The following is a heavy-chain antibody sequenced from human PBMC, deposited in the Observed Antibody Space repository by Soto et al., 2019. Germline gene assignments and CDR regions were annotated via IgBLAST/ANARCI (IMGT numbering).Heavy chain of an antibody. V-gene: IGHV4-31*03. D-gene: IGHD4-17*01. CDR3: ARSPEATVTAFDY. Sequence: QVQLQESGPGLVKPSQTLSLTCTVSGGSISSGGYHWSWIRQHPGQGLECVGYIFYSWSTYYNPSLKSRVTISVDTSKAQFSLKLSSVTAADTAVYYCARSPEATVTAFDYWGQGTLVTVSS. CDR2: IFYSWST. J-gene: IGHJ4*02. CDR1: GGSISSGGYH.